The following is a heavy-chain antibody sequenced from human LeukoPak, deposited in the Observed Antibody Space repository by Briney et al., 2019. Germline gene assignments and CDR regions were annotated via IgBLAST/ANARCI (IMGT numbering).Heavy chain of an antibody. Sequence: GGSLRLSCAASGFTFSSYGMHWVRQAPGKGLEWVGVIWYDGSNKYYADSVKGRFTISRDNSKNTLYLQMNSLRAEDTAVYYCARGVGFGELLSYFDYWGQGTLVTVSS. CDR3: ARGVGFGELLSYFDY. V-gene: IGHV3-33*01. CDR2: IWYDGSNK. CDR1: GFTFSSYG. J-gene: IGHJ4*02. D-gene: IGHD3-10*01.